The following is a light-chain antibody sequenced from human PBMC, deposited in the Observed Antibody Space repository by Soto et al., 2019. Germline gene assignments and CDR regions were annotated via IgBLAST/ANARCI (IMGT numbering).Light chain of an antibody. CDR1: SNDIGGYNY. J-gene: IGLJ1*01. V-gene: IGLV2-14*01. CDR3: SSFSVASPL. CDR2: DVS. Sequence: QSVLTQPASTSGSPGQSVTISCAGTSNDIGGYNYVSWYQHHPGTAPKLIIYDVSSRPSGVSHRFSGSKSGNTASLTISGLQAEDEADYYCSSFSVASPLFGTGTKLTVL.